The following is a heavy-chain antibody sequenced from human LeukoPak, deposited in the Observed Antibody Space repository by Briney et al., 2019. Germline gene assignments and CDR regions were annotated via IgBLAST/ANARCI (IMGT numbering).Heavy chain of an antibody. Sequence: GGSLRLSCAASGFTFSNAWMSWVRQAPGKGLEWVGRIKSKTDGGTTDYAAPVKGRFTISTDDSKNTLYLHMNSLKTEDTAVYYCTTAFSDDYGDYDDYWGQGTLVTVSS. CDR1: GFTFSNAW. V-gene: IGHV3-15*01. D-gene: IGHD4-17*01. CDR3: TTAFSDDYGDYDDY. J-gene: IGHJ4*02. CDR2: IKSKTDGGTT.